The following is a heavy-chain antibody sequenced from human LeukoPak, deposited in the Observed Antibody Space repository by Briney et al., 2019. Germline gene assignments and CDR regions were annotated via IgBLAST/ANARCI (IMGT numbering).Heavy chain of an antibody. V-gene: IGHV4-59*01. CDR2: IYYSGST. J-gene: IGHJ4*02. D-gene: IGHD3-10*01. CDR1: GGSISSYY. CDR3: ARVRGSGWFDY. Sequence: SETLSLTCTVSGGSISSYYWSWIRQPPGKGLEWIGYIYYSGSTNYNPSLKSRVTISVDTSKNQFSLKLGSVTAADTAVYYCARVRGSGWFDYWGQGTLVTVSS.